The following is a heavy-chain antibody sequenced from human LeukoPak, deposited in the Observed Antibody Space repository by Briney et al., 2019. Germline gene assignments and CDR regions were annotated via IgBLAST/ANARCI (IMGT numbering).Heavy chain of an antibody. CDR2: IIPIFGTA. CDR3: ARENSKGIAVAGGGGIDY. J-gene: IGHJ4*02. Sequence: SVKVSCKASRDTFSSSAISWVRQAPRQGLEWMGGIIPIFGTANDAQKFQGRAAITADESTSTAYMELSSLRSEDTAVYYCARENSKGIAVAGGGGIDYWGQGTPVTVSS. CDR1: RDTFSSSA. V-gene: IGHV1-69*01. D-gene: IGHD6-19*01.